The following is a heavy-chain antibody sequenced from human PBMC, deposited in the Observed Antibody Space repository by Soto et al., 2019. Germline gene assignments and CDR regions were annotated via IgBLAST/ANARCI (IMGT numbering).Heavy chain of an antibody. J-gene: IGHJ6*02. D-gene: IGHD3-3*01. Sequence: QVQLVQSGAEVKKPGASVKVSCKASGYTFTNSGISWVRQAPGQGLEWLGWINTDNGNTNYAQHLQGRVTLTTDTSTSTAYRDLRSLRSDDTAVYYCARDQGITTFGVYSMYYYGMDVWGPGTTVTGSS. CDR2: INTDNGNT. V-gene: IGHV1-18*01. CDR3: ARDQGITTFGVYSMYYYGMDV. CDR1: GYTFTNSG.